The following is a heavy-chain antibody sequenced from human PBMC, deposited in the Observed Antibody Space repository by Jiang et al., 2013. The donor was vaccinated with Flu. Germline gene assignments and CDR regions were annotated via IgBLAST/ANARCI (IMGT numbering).Heavy chain of an antibody. V-gene: IGHV1-69*04. D-gene: IGHD6-13*01. CDR1: GGSFSSYA. CDR3: ATTPAGTFWYFDL. J-gene: IGHJ2*01. CDR2: IIPIVDIA. Sequence: SGAEVKKPGSSLKVSCKTAGGSFSSYAINWVRRAPGQGLEWMGRIIPIVDIANYAQNFQGRVTITADKSTNTAYMEVYSLRFEDTAVYYCATTPAGTFWYFDLWGRGTLVTVSS.